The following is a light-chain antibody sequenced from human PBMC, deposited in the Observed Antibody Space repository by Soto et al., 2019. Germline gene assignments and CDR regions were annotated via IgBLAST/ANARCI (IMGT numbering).Light chain of an antibody. J-gene: IGKJ4*01. CDR2: WAS. CDR3: QQYYITPPT. Sequence: DLVLPWSPHSLAVPQGERSTIHCHSSQSVLSSSNNKNYLAWYQQKPGQPPKLLIYWASTRESGVPDRFSGSGSGTDFTLTISSLQAEDVAVYYCQQYYITPPTFGGGTMV. CDR1: QSVLSSSNNKNY. V-gene: IGKV4-1*01.